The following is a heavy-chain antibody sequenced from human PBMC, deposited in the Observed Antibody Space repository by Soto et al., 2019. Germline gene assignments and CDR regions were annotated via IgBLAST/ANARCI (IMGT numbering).Heavy chain of an antibody. CDR2: IDYTGAT. Sequence: QVQLQESGPGLVKPSETLSLTCTVSGGSINNHYWSWIRQHPGKGLEWIGYIDYTGATNYSPSLASRVTISVDTSKNQFSLKLTSLTAADTAIYYCARANWYFDYWGQGTLVTVSS. CDR1: GGSINNHY. D-gene: IGHD7-27*01. CDR3: ARANWYFDY. V-gene: IGHV4-59*11. J-gene: IGHJ4*02.